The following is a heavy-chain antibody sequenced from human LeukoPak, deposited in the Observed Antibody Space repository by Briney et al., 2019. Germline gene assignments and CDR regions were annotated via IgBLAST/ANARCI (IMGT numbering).Heavy chain of an antibody. V-gene: IGHV4-59*08. CDR2: IYYSGST. Sequence: SETLSLTCTVSGGTISSYYWSWIRQPPGKGLEWIGYIYYSGSTNYNPSLKSRVTISVDTSKNQFSLKLSSVTAADTAVYYCAGRYSSSWRMNYYYYGMDVWGQGTTVTVSS. CDR1: GGTISSYY. D-gene: IGHD6-13*01. J-gene: IGHJ6*02. CDR3: AGRYSSSWRMNYYYYGMDV.